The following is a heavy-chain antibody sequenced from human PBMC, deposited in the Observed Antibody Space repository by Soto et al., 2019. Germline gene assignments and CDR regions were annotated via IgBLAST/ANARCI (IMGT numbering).Heavy chain of an antibody. V-gene: IGHV3-9*01. CDR1: GFTFDDYA. CDR2: ISWNSGSI. J-gene: IGHJ4*02. D-gene: IGHD3-10*01. Sequence: TGGSLRLSCAASGFTFDDYAMHWVRQAPGKGLEWVSGISWNSGSIGYADSVKGRFTISRDNAKNSLYLQMNSLRAEDTALYYCAKDMMGMVRGVRALVPCFDYWGQGTLVTVSS. CDR3: AKDMMGMVRGVRALVPCFDY.